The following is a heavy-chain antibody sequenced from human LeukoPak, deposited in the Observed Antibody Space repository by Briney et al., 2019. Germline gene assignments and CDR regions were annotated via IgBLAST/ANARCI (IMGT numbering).Heavy chain of an antibody. V-gene: IGHV3-23*01. Sequence: PGGSLRLSCTASGFTFKNYAMSWVRQAPGKGLEWVSAIGDNGGDTKYADSVKGRFTISRDNAKNSLYLQMNSLRAEDTALYYCAKDRAIFGVDLLYYFNYWGQGTLVTVSS. D-gene: IGHD3-3*01. CDR2: IGDNGGDT. J-gene: IGHJ4*02. CDR3: AKDRAIFGVDLLYYFNY. CDR1: GFTFKNYA.